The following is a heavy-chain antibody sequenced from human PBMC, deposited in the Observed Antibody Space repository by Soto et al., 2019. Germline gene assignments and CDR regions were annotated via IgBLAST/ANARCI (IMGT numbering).Heavy chain of an antibody. CDR3: ARTLTSYGSGSYYNSYFDY. V-gene: IGHV4-28*01. CDR2: IYYSGST. J-gene: IGHJ4*02. Sequence: QVQLQESGPGLVKPSDTLSLTCAVSGYSISSSNWWGWIRQPPGKGLEWIGYIYYSGSTYYNPSLKSRVTMSVDTSKNQFSLKLSSVTAVDTAVYYCARTLTSYGSGSYYNSYFDYWGQGTLVTVSS. D-gene: IGHD3-10*01. CDR1: GYSISSSNW.